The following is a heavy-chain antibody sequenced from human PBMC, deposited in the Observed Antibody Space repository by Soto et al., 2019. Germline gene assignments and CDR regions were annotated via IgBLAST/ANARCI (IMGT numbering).Heavy chain of an antibody. Sequence: SETLSLTCAVSSGSISSSNWWSWVRQPPGKGLEWIGEIYHSGSTNYNPSLKSRVTISVDKSKNQFSLKLSSVTAADTAVYYCARVGKGSGRNFDYWGQGTLVTVSS. CDR1: SGSISSSNW. CDR3: ARVGKGSGRNFDY. D-gene: IGHD6-19*01. CDR2: IYHSGST. J-gene: IGHJ4*02. V-gene: IGHV4-4*02.